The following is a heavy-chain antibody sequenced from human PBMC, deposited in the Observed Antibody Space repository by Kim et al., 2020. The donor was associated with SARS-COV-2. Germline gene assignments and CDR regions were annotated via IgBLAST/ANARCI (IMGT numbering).Heavy chain of an antibody. V-gene: IGHV3-64D*06. CDR3: VTDIVVVPAATKGDWFDP. CDR2: ISSNGGST. Sequence: GGSLRLSCSASGFTFSSYAMHWVRQAPGKGLEYVSAISSNGGSTYYADSVKGRFTISRDNSKNTLYLQMSSLRAEDTAVYYCVTDIVVVPAATKGDWFDPWGQGTLVTVSS. CDR1: GFTFSSYA. D-gene: IGHD2-2*01. J-gene: IGHJ5*02.